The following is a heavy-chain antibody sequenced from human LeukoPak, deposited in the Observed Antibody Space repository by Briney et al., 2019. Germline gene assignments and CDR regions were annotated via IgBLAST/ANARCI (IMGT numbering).Heavy chain of an antibody. CDR1: GGSISSSSYY. J-gene: IGHJ4*02. V-gene: IGHV4-39*01. CDR3: ARLISGWYYFDY. D-gene: IGHD6-19*01. Sequence: SETLSLTCTVSGGSISSSSYYWGWIRQPPGKGLEWIGSIYYSGSTYCNPSLKSRVTISVDTSKNQFSRKLSSVTAADTAVYYCARLISGWYYFDYWGQGTLVTVSS. CDR2: IYYSGST.